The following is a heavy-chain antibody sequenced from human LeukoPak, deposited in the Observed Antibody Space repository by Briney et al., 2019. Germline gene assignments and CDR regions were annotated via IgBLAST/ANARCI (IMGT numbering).Heavy chain of an antibody. D-gene: IGHD7-27*01. J-gene: IGHJ4*02. V-gene: IGHV4-31*03. CDR1: GGSISSGGYY. Sequence: SETLSLTCTVSGGSISSGGYYWSWIRQHPGKGLEWIGYIYYSGSTYYNPSLKSRVTISVDTSKNQFSLKLSSVTAADTAVYYCARDRWGSRGLVWDCWGQGTLVTVSS. CDR2: IYYSGST. CDR3: ARDRWGSRGLVWDC.